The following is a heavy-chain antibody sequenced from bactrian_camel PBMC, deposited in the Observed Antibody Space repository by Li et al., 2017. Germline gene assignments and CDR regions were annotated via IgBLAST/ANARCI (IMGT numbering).Heavy chain of an antibody. V-gene: IGHV3S63*01. CDR1: GFTFDDFD. D-gene: IGHD2*01. Sequence: HVQLVESGGGSVQAGETLRLSCTASGFTFDDFDVGWYRQAPGNECELVSFVSSDGTTYYGDSVKGRYTISRDNAKNTVYLQMSSLKSEDTAPYYCTTGHGGSYYGAKYYDMNYWGIGTQVTVS. CDR2: VSSDGTT. J-gene: IGHJ7*01.